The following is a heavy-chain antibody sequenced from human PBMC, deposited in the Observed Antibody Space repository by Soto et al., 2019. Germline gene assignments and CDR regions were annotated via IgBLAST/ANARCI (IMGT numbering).Heavy chain of an antibody. CDR2: VSIGGST. Sequence: DVQLLESGGGLVQPEGSLRLSCAASGFTFSSYAMGWVRQGPGKGLEWVAVVSIGGSTHYADSVRGRFTISRDNSKNTLSLPMNRLTAEDTAVYFCAKRRGAGGHFDYWGQGAVVTVSS. CDR3: AKRRGAGGHFDY. D-gene: IGHD2-15*01. V-gene: IGHV3-23*01. CDR1: GFTFSSYA. J-gene: IGHJ4*02.